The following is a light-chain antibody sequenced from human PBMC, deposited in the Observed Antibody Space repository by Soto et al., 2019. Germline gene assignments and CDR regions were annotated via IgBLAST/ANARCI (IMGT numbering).Light chain of an antibody. V-gene: IGKV3-15*01. J-gene: IGKJ5*01. CDR1: QSVGTS. Sequence: VMTQSPGTVSVSPGERATLSCRASQSVGTSLAWYQQKPGQAPRLLIYGASTRATGVPARFSGRGSGTEFTFTISSLQSEDFAVYYCQQYYNWPPITFGQGTRLXIK. CDR2: GAS. CDR3: QQYYNWPPIT.